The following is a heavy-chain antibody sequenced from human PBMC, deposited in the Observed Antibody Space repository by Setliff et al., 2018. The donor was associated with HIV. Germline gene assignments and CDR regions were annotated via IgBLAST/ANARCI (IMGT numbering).Heavy chain of an antibody. CDR3: ASRVYYYDSSGYLREEGFDP. CDR1: GDSISSHY. V-gene: IGHV4-59*11. J-gene: IGHJ5*02. Sequence: SETLSLTCTVSGDSISSHYWSWMRQPPGKGLEWIGSISYYASINYNPSLTSRVTVTRDTSKNQFSLQLHSVTAADTAVYYCASRVYYYDSSGYLREEGFDPWGQGTLVTVSS. D-gene: IGHD3-22*01. CDR2: ISYYASI.